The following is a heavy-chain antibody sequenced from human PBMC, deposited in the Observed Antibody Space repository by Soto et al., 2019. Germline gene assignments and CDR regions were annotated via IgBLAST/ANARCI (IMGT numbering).Heavy chain of an antibody. V-gene: IGHV1-24*01. CDR3: ARDYYDSSGYVNWFDP. CDR1: GYTLTELS. D-gene: IGHD3-22*01. CDR2: FDPEDGET. J-gene: IGHJ5*02. Sequence: GASVKVSCKVSGYTLTELSMHWVRQAPGKGLEWMGGFDPEDGETIYAQKLQGRVTMTTDTSTSTAYMELRSLRSDDTAVYYCARDYYDSSGYVNWFDPWGQGTLVTVSS.